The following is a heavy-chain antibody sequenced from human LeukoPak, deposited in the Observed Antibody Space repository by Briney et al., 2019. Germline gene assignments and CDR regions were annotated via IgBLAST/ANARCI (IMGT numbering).Heavy chain of an antibody. J-gene: IGHJ3*02. D-gene: IGHD4-17*01. CDR1: DYTSSSYG. CDR3: ARARGDYARGFDI. Sequence: ASVKVSCKASDYTSSSYGISWARQAPGQGLEWMGWISAYNGNTNHAQKFQGRVTMTTDTSTSTAYMELRSLRSDDTAIFYCARARGDYARGFDIWGQGTMVTVSS. V-gene: IGHV1-18*01. CDR2: ISAYNGNT.